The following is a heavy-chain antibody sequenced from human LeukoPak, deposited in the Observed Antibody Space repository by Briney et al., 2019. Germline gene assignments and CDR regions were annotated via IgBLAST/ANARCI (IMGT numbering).Heavy chain of an antibody. CDR2: IYSGGST. J-gene: IGHJ4*02. Sequence: GGSLRLSCAASGFTVGSNYMSWVRQAPGKGLEWVSVIYSGGSTYYADSVKGRFTISRDNSKNTLYLQMNSLRAEDTAVYYCARVGCSGGSCRVFDYWGQGTLVTVSS. V-gene: IGHV3-53*01. CDR3: ARVGCSGGSCRVFDY. CDR1: GFTVGSNY. D-gene: IGHD2-15*01.